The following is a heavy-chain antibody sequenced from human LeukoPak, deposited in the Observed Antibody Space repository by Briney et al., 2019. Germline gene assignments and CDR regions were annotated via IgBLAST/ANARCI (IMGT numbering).Heavy chain of an antibody. V-gene: IGHV3-21*01. CDR3: ARLRCGTTSCYGKYYFDH. CDR2: INGDSSYI. Sequence: GGSLRLSCAASGFTFSAYAIEWVRQAPGKGLEWVSSINGDSSYIYYADSVKGRFTIARDNAKNSVHLQMNSLRAEDTAVYYCARLRCGTTSCYGKYYFDHWGQGTLVTVSS. J-gene: IGHJ4*02. CDR1: GFTFSAYA. D-gene: IGHD2-2*01.